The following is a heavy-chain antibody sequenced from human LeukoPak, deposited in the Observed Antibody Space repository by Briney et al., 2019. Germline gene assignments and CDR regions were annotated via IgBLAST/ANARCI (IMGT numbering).Heavy chain of an antibody. J-gene: IGHJ4*02. CDR2: INHSGST. V-gene: IGHV4-34*01. CDR3: ATWGNNRSFDY. D-gene: IGHD2/OR15-2a*01. CDR1: GGSFSGYY. Sequence: SETLSLTCAVYGGSFSGYYWSWICQPPGKGLEWIGEINHSGSTNYNPSLTSRVTISVDTSKNQFSLKLNSVTAADTAVYYCATWGNNRSFDYWGQGTLVTVSS.